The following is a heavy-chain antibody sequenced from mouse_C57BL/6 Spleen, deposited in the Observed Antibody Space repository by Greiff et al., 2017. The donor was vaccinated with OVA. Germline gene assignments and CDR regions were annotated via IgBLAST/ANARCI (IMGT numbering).Heavy chain of an antibody. V-gene: IGHV5-9*01. CDR3: ARHAGSSFAY. CDR1: GFTFSSYT. D-gene: IGHD1-1*01. CDR2: ISGGGGNT. J-gene: IGHJ3*01. Sequence: EVQLVESGGGLVKPGGSLKLSCAASGFTFSSYTMSWVRQTPEKRLEWVATISGGGGNTYYPDSVKGRFTISRDNAKNTLYLQMSSLRSEDTALYYGARHAGSSFAYWGQGTLVTVSA.